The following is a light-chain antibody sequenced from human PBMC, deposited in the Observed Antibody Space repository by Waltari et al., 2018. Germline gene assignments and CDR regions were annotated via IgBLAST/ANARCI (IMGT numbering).Light chain of an antibody. CDR2: DDD. CDR1: SIGTKS. V-gene: IGLV3-21*02. J-gene: IGLJ3*02. CDR3: QVWDPVRRHAWL. Sequence: SYVLIQIPSVSVAPGQTARITCGGDSIGTKSFHWYQQKGGQAPLLVISDDDDRPSGRPGRFSGSNSGNTAALTIARVEAGDEADYYCQVWDPVRRHAWLFGGGTKLTVL.